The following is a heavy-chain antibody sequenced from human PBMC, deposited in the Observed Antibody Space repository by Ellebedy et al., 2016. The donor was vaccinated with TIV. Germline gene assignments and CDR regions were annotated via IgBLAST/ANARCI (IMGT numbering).Heavy chain of an antibody. V-gene: IGHV3-30*03. CDR1: GFTFNYFG. J-gene: IGHJ4*02. CDR2: LSADESHH. Sequence: GESLKISXATSGFTFNYFGLHWVRQAPGGGLEWVAYLSADESHHYYADSVKGRFTISRDNSKATLYLQMNSLRAEDTALYYCVRNTHLYDSQTTHDSWGQGSLVTVSS. CDR3: VRNTHLYDSQTTHDS. D-gene: IGHD4-11*01.